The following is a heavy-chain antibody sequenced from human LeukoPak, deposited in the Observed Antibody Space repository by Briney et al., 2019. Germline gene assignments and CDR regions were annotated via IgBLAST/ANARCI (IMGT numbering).Heavy chain of an antibody. CDR3: AREDPLVAARGLDY. CDR2: IYTSGTT. V-gene: IGHV4-61*01. J-gene: IGHJ4*02. CDR1: GDSFTSVTDY. Sequence: SETLSLTCTVSGDSFTSVTDYWAWIRQPPGKGLEWIGRIYTSGTTNYNTTLKSRLTMSVDTSKNQFSLRLSSVTAADTAVYYCAREDPLVAARGLDYWGQGTLVTVSS. D-gene: IGHD2-15*01.